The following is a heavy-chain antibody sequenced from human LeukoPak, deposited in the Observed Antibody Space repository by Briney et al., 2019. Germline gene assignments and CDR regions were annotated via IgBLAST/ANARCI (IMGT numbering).Heavy chain of an antibody. CDR1: GFTFSSYA. V-gene: IGHV3-23*01. CDR3: AKVSAALEYFDY. D-gene: IGHD6-6*01. CDR2: ISGSGGST. Sequence: GGSLRLSCAASGFTFSSYAMSWVRQAPGKGLEWVPAISGSGGSTYYADSVKGRFTISRDNSKNTLYLQMNSLRAEDTAVYYCAKVSAALEYFDYWGQGTLVTVSS. J-gene: IGHJ4*02.